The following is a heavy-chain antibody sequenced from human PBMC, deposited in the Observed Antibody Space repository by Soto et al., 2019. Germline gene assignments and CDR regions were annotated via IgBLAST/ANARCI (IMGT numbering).Heavy chain of an antibody. CDR3: ARDAGLAPTVWGY. CDR1: GDSIRGGGHY. D-gene: IGHD7-27*01. J-gene: IGHJ4*03. Sequence: QVQLQESGPGLVKPSQTLSLTCSVSGDSIRGGGHYWNWIRQFPGKGLEWIGYVYHSGSTHYNPSLRWRLTISIDTSKNQVSLRLISVTAADTALYYCARDAGLAPTVWGYWGHGTQVTVSS. CDR2: VYHSGST. V-gene: IGHV4-31*03.